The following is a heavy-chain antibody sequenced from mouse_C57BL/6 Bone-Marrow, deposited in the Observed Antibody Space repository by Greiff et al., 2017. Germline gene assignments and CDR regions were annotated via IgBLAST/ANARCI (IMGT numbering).Heavy chain of an antibody. J-gene: IGHJ3*01. D-gene: IGHD1-1*01. CDR2: ILPGSGST. V-gene: IGHV1-9*01. CDR1: GYTFTGYW. CDR3: ARYGYGSRVRFAY. Sequence: QVQLQQSGAELMKPGASVKLSCKATGYTFTGYWIEWVKQRPGHGLEWIGEILPGSGSTNYNEKFKGKATFTADTSSNTAYMQLSSLTTEDSAIYYDARYGYGSRVRFAYWGQGTLVTVSA.